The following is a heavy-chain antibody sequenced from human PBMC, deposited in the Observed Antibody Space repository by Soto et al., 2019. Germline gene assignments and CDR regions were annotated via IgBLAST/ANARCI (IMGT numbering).Heavy chain of an antibody. V-gene: IGHV1-69*13. CDR1: GGTFSSYA. CDR3: ARDYRGYCSSTSCYVWFDP. CDR2: IIPIFGTA. J-gene: IGHJ5*02. Sequence: SVKVSCKASGGTFSSYAISWVRQAPGQGLEWMGGIIPIFGTANYAQKFQGRVTITADESTSTAYMELSRLRSDDTAVYYCARDYRGYCSSTSCYVWFDPWGQGTLVTVSS. D-gene: IGHD2-2*01.